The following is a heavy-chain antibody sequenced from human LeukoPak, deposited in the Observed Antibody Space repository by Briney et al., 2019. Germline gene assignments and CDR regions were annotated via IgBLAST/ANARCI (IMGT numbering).Heavy chain of an antibody. V-gene: IGHV1-46*03. D-gene: IGHD3-16*02. J-gene: IGHJ4*02. CDR2: INPSGGST. Sequence: ASVKVSCKASGYTFTSYYMHWVRHAPGQGLEWMGIINPSGGSTSYAQKFQGRVTITRDTSTSTVYMELSSLRSENTAVYYCARAQDRDYVWGSYRSSPYFDYWGQGTLVTVSS. CDR3: ARAQDRDYVWGSYRSSPYFDY. CDR1: GYTFTSYY.